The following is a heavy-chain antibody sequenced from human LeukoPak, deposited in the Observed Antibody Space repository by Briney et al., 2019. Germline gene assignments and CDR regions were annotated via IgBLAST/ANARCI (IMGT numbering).Heavy chain of an antibody. Sequence: GGSLRLSCAASGFTFTNAWMSWVRQAPGKGLEWVARIKSKTDGGTTDYAASVKGRFTISRDDSKNTLYLQMNSQKTEDTAVYYCTTGSAVGATTYGYWGQGTLVTVSS. CDR2: IKSKTDGGTT. V-gene: IGHV3-15*01. CDR1: GFTFTNAW. D-gene: IGHD1-26*01. CDR3: TTGSAVGATTYGY. J-gene: IGHJ4*02.